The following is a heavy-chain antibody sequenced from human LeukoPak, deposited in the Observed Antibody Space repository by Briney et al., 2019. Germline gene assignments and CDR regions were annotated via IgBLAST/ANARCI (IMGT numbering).Heavy chain of an antibody. Sequence: GESLKISCKGSGYSFTSYWIGWVRQMPGKGLEWMGIIFPGDSDTRYSPSFQGQVIISAEKAISTPYLQWTSLKASDTALYYCASRKKGMATAGFDYWGQGTLVTVSS. J-gene: IGHJ4*02. CDR1: GYSFTSYW. D-gene: IGHD5-24*01. CDR2: IFPGDSDT. CDR3: ASRKKGMATAGFDY. V-gene: IGHV5-51*01.